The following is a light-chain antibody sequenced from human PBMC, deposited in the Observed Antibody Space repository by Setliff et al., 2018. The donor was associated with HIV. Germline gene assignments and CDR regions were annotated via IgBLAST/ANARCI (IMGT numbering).Light chain of an antibody. V-gene: IGLV2-14*03. CDR3: SSYTSTTPLYV. CDR1: SSDVGSYNF. CDR2: DVS. J-gene: IGLJ1*01. Sequence: QPALTQPASVSGSPGQSITISCTGTSSDVGSYNFVSWYQQHPGKAPKLMISDVSNRPSGVSNRFSGSKSGNTASLTISGLQAEDEADYYCSSYTSTTPLYVFGTGTKVTVL.